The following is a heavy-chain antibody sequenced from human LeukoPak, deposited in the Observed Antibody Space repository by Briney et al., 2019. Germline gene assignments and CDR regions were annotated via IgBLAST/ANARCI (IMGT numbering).Heavy chain of an antibody. J-gene: IGHJ5*02. Sequence: SVKVSCKASGGTFSSYTISWVRQAPGQGLEWMGRFIPILGIANYAQKFQGRVTITADKSTSTAYMELSSLRSEDTAVYYCAREGRSGIIWFDPWGQGTLVTVSS. CDR3: AREGRSGIIWFDP. D-gene: IGHD3-16*01. V-gene: IGHV1-69*04. CDR1: GGTFSSYT. CDR2: FIPILGIA.